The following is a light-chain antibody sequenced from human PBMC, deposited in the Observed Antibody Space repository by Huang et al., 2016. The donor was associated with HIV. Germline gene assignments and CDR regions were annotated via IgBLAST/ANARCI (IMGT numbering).Light chain of an antibody. V-gene: IGKV2-28*01. J-gene: IGKJ2*01. CDR3: MAALPTPPNT. CDR2: LGS. Sequence: EIVMTQSPLSLPVTPGEPASISCRSSQSLLQTNGYNYLDWYLQKPGQSPQLLIYLGSHRATGVPDRFSGSGSGTDFTLEISRVEADDVGIYYCMAALPTPPNTFGQGTRLEI. CDR1: QSLLQTNGYNY.